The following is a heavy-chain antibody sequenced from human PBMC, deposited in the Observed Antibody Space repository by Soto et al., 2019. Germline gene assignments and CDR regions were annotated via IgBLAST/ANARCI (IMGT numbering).Heavy chain of an antibody. J-gene: IGHJ5*02. D-gene: IGHD3-10*01. V-gene: IGHV4-61*01. Sequence: SETLSLTCTVSGGSVSSGSYYWSWIRQPPGKGLEWIGYIYYSGSTNYNPSLKSRVTISVDTSKNQFSLKLSSVTAADTAVYYCARDRSSELLWFGELQPWFDPWGQGTLVTVSS. CDR3: ARDRSSELLWFGELQPWFDP. CDR1: GGSVSSGSYY. CDR2: IYYSGST.